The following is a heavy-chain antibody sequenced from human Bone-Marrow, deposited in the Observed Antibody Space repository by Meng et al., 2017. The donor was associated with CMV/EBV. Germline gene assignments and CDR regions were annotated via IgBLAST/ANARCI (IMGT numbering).Heavy chain of an antibody. J-gene: IGHJ6*02. D-gene: IGHD2-2*01. CDR3: AKDGYCSSTSCYVRYHYYYYGMDV. CDR2: ISYDGSNK. V-gene: IGHV3-30*01. Sequence: IRWVRQGPGKGLEWVAVISYDGSNKYYADSVKGRFTISRDNSKNTLYLQMNSLRAEDTAVYYCAKDGYCSSTSCYVRYHYYYYGMDVWGQGTTVTVSS.